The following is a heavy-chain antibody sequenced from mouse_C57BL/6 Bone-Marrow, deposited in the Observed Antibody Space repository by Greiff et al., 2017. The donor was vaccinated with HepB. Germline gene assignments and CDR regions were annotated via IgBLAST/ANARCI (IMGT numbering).Heavy chain of an antibody. J-gene: IGHJ2*01. CDR1: GFTFSSYA. CDR3: AREGTYYDYDGYYFDY. CDR2: ISDGGSYT. D-gene: IGHD2-4*01. V-gene: IGHV5-4*01. Sequence: VVESGGFVPKPGGSPKLSCAASGFTFSSYAMSWVRQTPEKRLEWVATISDGGSYTYYPDNVKGRFTISRDNAKNNLYLQMSHLKSEDTAMYYCAREGTYYDYDGYYFDYWGQGTTLTVSS.